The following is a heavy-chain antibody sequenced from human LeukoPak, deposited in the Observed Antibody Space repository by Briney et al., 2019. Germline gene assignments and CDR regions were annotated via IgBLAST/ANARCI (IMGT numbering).Heavy chain of an antibody. CDR3: ARAQQLTYFDY. D-gene: IGHD6-13*01. CDR1: GGSISSGSYY. J-gene: IGHJ4*02. V-gene: IGHV4-61*02. Sequence: PSETLSLTYTVSGGSISSGSYYWSWIRQPAGKGLEWIGRIYTSGSTNYNPSLKSRVTISVDPSKNQFSLKLSSVTAADTAVYYCARAQQLTYFDYWGQGTLVTVSS. CDR2: IYTSGST.